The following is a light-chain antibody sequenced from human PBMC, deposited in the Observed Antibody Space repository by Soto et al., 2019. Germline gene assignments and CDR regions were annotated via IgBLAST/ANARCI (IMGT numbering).Light chain of an antibody. CDR2: RNN. Sequence: QSVLTQPPSASGTPGQRVTISCSGSKSNIGSNPVQWYLQLPGTAPKLLMYRNNERPSGVPDRFSGSKSGTSASLAISGLQSEDEAEYHCATWDDGLYGPVFGGGTKVTVL. CDR3: ATWDDGLYGPV. J-gene: IGLJ3*02. CDR1: KSNIGSNP. V-gene: IGLV1-44*01.